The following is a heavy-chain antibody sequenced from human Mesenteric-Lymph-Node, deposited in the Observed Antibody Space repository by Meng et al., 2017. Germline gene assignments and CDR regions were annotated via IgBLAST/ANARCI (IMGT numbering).Heavy chain of an antibody. CDR1: GYTFTGYY. Sequence: ASVKVSCKASGYTFTGYYMHWVRQAPGQGLEWMGRINPNSGGTNYAQKFQGRVTMTRDTSISTAYMELSRLRSDDTAVYYCARGLEIVVVTAATDYYYGMDVWGQGTTVTVSS. J-gene: IGHJ6*02. V-gene: IGHV1-2*06. D-gene: IGHD2-21*02. CDR2: INPNSGGT. CDR3: ARGLEIVVVTAATDYYYGMDV.